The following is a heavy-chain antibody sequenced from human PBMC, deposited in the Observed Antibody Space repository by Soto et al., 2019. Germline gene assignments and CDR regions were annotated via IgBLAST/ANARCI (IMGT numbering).Heavy chain of an antibody. CDR3: ARHPTLYGGEYMYYFDY. D-gene: IGHD3-16*01. CDR1: GGSISSSSYY. V-gene: IGHV4-39*01. CDR2: IYYSGST. Sequence: QLQLQESGPGLVKPSETLSLTCTVSGGSISSSSYYWGWIRQPPGKGLEWIGSIYYSGSTYYNPSLKSRVTISVDTSKNQFSLKLSSVTAADTAVYYCARHPTLYGGEYMYYFDYWGQGTLVTVSS. J-gene: IGHJ4*02.